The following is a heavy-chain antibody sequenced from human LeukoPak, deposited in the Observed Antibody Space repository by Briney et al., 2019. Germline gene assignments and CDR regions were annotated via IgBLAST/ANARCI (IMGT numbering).Heavy chain of an antibody. CDR3: ARDKGDSFDV. CDR1: GYTFTSYY. V-gene: IGHV1-2*02. CDR2: IIPHSGGT. Sequence: ASVKVSCKASGYTFTSYYMHWVRQAPGQGLQWMGWIIPHSGGTNYAQRFQGRVTMTRDTSSNTVSMELNSLRSDDTAAYYCARDKGDSFDVWGQGTLVTVSS. J-gene: IGHJ3*01.